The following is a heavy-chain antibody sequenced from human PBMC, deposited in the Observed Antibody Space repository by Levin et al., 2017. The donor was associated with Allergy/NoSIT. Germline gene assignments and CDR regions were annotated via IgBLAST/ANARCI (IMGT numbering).Heavy chain of an antibody. CDR1: GFTFSSYW. D-gene: IGHD1-26*01. J-gene: IGHJ4*02. CDR3: ARDLVGARTTFDY. V-gene: IGHV3-74*01. CDR2: INSDGTIT. Sequence: GGSLRLSCAASGFTFSSYWMHWVRQAPGKGLVWVSRINSDGTITGYADSVKGRFTISRDNAKNTLYLQMNSLRDDDTAVYYCARDLVGARTTFDYWGQGTLVTVSS.